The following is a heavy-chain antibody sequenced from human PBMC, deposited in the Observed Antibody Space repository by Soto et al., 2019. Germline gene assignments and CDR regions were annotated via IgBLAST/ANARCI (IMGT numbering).Heavy chain of an antibody. CDR3: AKDRYWQLGYYCYGMDV. CDR1: GFTFSSYG. D-gene: IGHD6-6*01. Sequence: GGSLRLSCAASGFTFSSYGMHWVRQAPGKGLEWVAVISYDGSNKYYADSVKGRFTISRDNSKNTLYLQMNSLRAEDTAVYYCAKDRYWQLGYYCYGMDVWGQGTTVTVSS. V-gene: IGHV3-30*18. CDR2: ISYDGSNK. J-gene: IGHJ6*02.